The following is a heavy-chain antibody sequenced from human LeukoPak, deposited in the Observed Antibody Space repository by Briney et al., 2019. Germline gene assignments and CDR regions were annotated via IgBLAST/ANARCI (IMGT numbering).Heavy chain of an antibody. CDR2: IKEDGTET. CDR1: GFTFSNFW. V-gene: IGHV3-7*03. CDR3: AKEGRSLQTY. Sequence: QRGGSLRLSCAASGFTFSNFWMHWVRLAPGKGLEWVANIKEDGTETYYVDSVKGRFTISRDNAKNSLYLQMNSLRVEDTAVYYCAKEGRSLQTYWGQGTLVTVSS. J-gene: IGHJ4*02. D-gene: IGHD5-24*01.